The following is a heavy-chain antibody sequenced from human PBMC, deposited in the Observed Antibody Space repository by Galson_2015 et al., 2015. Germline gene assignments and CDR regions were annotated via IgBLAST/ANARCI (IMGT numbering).Heavy chain of an antibody. CDR3: ARDQGPYYYDSSGYSDY. J-gene: IGHJ4*02. Sequence: SLRLSCAASGFIFSSYSMNWVRQAPGKGLEWVSSISSSSSYIYYADSVKGRFTISRDNAKNSLYLQMNSLRAEDTAVYYCARDQGPYYYDSSGYSDYWAREPWSPSPQ. D-gene: IGHD3-22*01. CDR2: ISSSSSYI. V-gene: IGHV3-21*01. CDR1: GFIFSSYS.